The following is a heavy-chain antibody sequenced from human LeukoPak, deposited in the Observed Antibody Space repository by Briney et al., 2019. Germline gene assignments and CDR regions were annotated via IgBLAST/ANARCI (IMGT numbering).Heavy chain of an antibody. J-gene: IGHJ4*02. V-gene: IGHV4-34*01. CDR3: ARVRGYSTD. CDR1: GRSLNGSC. CDR2: IYHSGST. Sequence: SETLSLTCAVFGRSLNGSCLTWIRQLPGKGLEWIGEIYHSGSTNYNPSHKSRVTISVDKSKNQFSLKLSSVTAADTAVYYCARVRGYSTDWGQGTLVTVSS. D-gene: IGHD6-13*01.